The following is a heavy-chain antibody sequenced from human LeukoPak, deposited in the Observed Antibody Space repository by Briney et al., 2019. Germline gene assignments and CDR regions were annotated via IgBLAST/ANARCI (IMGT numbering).Heavy chain of an antibody. Sequence: GGSLRLSCAASGFTFSSYAMSWVRQAPGKGLEWVSAISGSGGSTYYADSVKGRFTISRDNYKNTLYLQMNSLRAEDTAVYYCAKDTQYSIRPAPSDYWGQGTLVTVSS. J-gene: IGHJ4*02. CDR1: GFTFSSYA. CDR2: ISGSGGST. CDR3: AKDTQYSIRPAPSDY. D-gene: IGHD6-6*01. V-gene: IGHV3-23*01.